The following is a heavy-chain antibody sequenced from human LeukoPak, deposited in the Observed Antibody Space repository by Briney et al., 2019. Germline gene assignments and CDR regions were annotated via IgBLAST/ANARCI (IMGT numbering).Heavy chain of an antibody. V-gene: IGHV3-23*01. D-gene: IGHD2-15*01. CDR2: ISGSGGRT. CDR3: AKAPVTTCRGAFCYPFDY. Sequence: GGSLRLSCAASGFTFSSHGMNWVRQAPGKGLEWVSGISGSGGRTYYADSVKGRFTISRDSSKDTLFLQMNRLRPEDAAVYYCAKAPVTTCRGAFCYPFDYWGLGTLVTVSS. J-gene: IGHJ4*02. CDR1: GFTFSSHG.